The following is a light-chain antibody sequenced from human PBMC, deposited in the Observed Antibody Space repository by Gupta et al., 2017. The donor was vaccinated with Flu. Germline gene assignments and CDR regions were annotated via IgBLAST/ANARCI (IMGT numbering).Light chain of an antibody. J-gene: IGKJ2*01. V-gene: IGKV3-20*01. CDR1: QTVTSTY. CDR3: QQYGSSPQT. CDR2: GAS. Sequence: GTLSLSPGETATLSCRASQTVTSTYLAWYQQKPGQAPRLLIYGASSRATGIPDRFSGSGSGTDFTLTISRLEPEDFAVYYCQQYGSSPQTFGQGTKLEIK.